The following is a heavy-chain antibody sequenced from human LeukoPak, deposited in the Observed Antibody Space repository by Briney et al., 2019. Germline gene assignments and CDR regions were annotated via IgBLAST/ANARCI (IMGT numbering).Heavy chain of an antibody. V-gene: IGHV1-18*01. CDR3: ARDSPAYSSSWYVPNPNWFDP. Sequence: ASVKVSCKASGYTFTSYGISWVRQAPGQGLEWMGWISAYNGNTNYAQKLQGRVTMTTDTSTSTAHMELRSLRSDDTAVYYCARDSPAYSSSWYVPNPNWFDPWGQGTLVTVSS. CDR2: ISAYNGNT. J-gene: IGHJ5*02. CDR1: GYTFTSYG. D-gene: IGHD6-13*01.